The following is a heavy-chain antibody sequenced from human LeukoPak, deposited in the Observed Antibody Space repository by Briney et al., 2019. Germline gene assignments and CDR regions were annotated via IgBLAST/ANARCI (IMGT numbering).Heavy chain of an antibody. V-gene: IGHV4-59*11. J-gene: IGHJ4*02. CDR1: GGSISSHY. CDR2: IYYSGST. D-gene: IGHD3-10*01. Sequence: PSETLSLTCTVSGGSISSHYWSWIRQPPGKGLEWIGYIYYSGSTNYNPSLKSRVTISVDTSKTQFSLKLSSVTAADTAVYYCARVSERFGLDYWGQGTLVTVSS. CDR3: ARVSERFGLDY.